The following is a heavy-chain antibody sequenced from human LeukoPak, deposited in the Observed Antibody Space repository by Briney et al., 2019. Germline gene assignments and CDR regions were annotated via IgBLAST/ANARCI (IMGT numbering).Heavy chain of an antibody. Sequence: PGGSLRLSCAASGFSFSSYAMIWFGRVPGRGWEGVSSISDSGGNSFYIDSVKGRFTISRDNSKNTLYLQVNSLRAEDTALYYCAKVSTIIEAGLRYFDLWGRGTLVTVSS. CDR1: GFSFSSYA. D-gene: IGHD6-19*01. CDR3: AKVSTIIEAGLRYFDL. V-gene: IGHV3-23*01. J-gene: IGHJ2*01. CDR2: ISDSGGNS.